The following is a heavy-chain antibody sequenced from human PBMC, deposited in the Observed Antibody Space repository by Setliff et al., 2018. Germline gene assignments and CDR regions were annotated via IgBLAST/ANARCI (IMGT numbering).Heavy chain of an antibody. CDR2: ISSYNGHT. D-gene: IGHD2-8*01. CDR3: SRLVRYCTTTTCQRASGAEV. J-gene: IGHJ4*02. V-gene: IGHV1-18*01. Sequence: ASVKVSCKSSGYIFRSYGLSWVRQAPGQGLEWMGWISSYNGHTNYAPKVQGRVTMTTDTSTGTASMELRSLTSDDTAVYYCSRLVRYCTTTTCQRASGAEVWGQGTLVTVSS. CDR1: GYIFRSYG.